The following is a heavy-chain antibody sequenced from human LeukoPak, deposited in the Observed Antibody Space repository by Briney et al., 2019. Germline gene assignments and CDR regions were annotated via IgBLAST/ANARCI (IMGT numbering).Heavy chain of an antibody. CDR2: IPSTSSYT. CDR3: ARAANTAAGTPTLAIDY. V-gene: IGHV3-11*05. CDR1: GFTFSDYY. Sequence: KSGGSLRLSCVASGFTFSDYYMSWIRQAPGKGLEWVSYIPSTSSYTSYADSVKGRFTISRDNAKNSLYLQMSSLRAEDTAVYYCARAANTAAGTPTLAIDYWGQGTLATVSS. J-gene: IGHJ4*02. D-gene: IGHD6-13*01.